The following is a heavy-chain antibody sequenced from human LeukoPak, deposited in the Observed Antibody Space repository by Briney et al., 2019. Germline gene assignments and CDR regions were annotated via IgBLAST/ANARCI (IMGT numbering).Heavy chain of an antibody. D-gene: IGHD5-18*01. CDR3: ARELGYSYGNKIHDY. CDR2: ISGSGGST. J-gene: IGHJ4*02. CDR1: GFTFSSYA. V-gene: IGHV3-23*01. Sequence: GGSLRLSCAASGFTFSSYAMGWVRQAPGKGLEWVSAISGSGGSTYYADSVKGRFTISRDNSKNTLYLQMNSLRAEDTAVYYCARELGYSYGNKIHDYWGQGTLVTVSS.